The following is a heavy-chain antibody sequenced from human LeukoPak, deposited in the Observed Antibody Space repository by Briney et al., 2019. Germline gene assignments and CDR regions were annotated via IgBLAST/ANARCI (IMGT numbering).Heavy chain of an antibody. V-gene: IGHV3-21*01. CDR3: ARRSAARDAFDI. D-gene: IGHD6-6*01. CDR2: ISTSSSYI. J-gene: IGHJ3*02. CDR1: GFTFSSYN. Sequence: PGGSLRLSCAASGFTFSSYNMNWVRQAPGKGLEWVSSISTSSSYIYYADSVKGRFTISRHNAKNSLYLQMNSLRAEDTAAYYCARRSAARDAFDIWGQGTMVTVSS.